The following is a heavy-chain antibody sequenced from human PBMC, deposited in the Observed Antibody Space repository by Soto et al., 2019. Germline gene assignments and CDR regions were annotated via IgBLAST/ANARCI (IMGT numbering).Heavy chain of an antibody. V-gene: IGHV4-4*02. CDR3: TSRDGGWFDR. J-gene: IGHJ5*02. Sequence: QVQLQESGPGMVQPSGTLSLTCDISLVSMSFSTWWSWVRQSPGKGLEWIGEVSHGGGPNYNPSLRSRLCISLDKSKNQFSLHLTSVTAADTVVYYCTSRDGGWFDRWGQGTPVTVSS. CDR2: VSHGGGP. CDR1: LVSMSFSTW. D-gene: IGHD3-10*01.